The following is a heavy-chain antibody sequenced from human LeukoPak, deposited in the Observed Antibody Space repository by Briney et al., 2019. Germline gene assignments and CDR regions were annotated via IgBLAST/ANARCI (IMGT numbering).Heavy chain of an antibody. D-gene: IGHD2-15*01. V-gene: IGHV4-34*01. CDR3: ARGPRIVVAANNWFDP. CDR1: GGSFSGYY. Sequence: SETLSLTCAAYGGSFSGYYWSWIRQPPGKGLEWIGEINHSGSTNYNPSLKSRVTISVDTSKNQFSLKLSSVTAADTAVYYCARGPRIVVAANNWFDPWGQGTLVTVSS. J-gene: IGHJ5*02. CDR2: INHSGST.